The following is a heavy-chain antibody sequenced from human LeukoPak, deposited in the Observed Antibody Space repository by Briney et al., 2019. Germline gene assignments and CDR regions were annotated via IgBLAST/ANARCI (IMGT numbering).Heavy chain of an antibody. J-gene: IGHJ4*02. V-gene: IGHV3-21*01. CDR3: AGDAAAAGEFDY. CDR2: ISSSSSHI. Sequence: PGESLRLSCAVSGFTFSSYSMNWVRQAPGKGLEWVSSISSSSSHIYYADSVKGRFTISRVKAKNSLYLQMNSLRAEDTAVYYCAGDAAAAGEFDYWGQGTLVTVSS. CDR1: GFTFSSYS. D-gene: IGHD6-13*01.